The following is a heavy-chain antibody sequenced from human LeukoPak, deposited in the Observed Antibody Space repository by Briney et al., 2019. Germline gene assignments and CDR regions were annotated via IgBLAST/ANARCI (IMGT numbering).Heavy chain of an antibody. V-gene: IGHV1-18*01. J-gene: IGHJ6*02. D-gene: IGHD3-3*01. Sequence: ASVKVSCKAYGYTFTSYGISWVRQAPGQGLEWMGWISAYNGNTNYAQKLQGRVTMTTDTSTSTAYMELRSLRSDDTAVYYCARDVTIFGGYGMDVWGQGTTVTVSS. CDR3: ARDVTIFGGYGMDV. CDR2: ISAYNGNT. CDR1: GYTFTSYG.